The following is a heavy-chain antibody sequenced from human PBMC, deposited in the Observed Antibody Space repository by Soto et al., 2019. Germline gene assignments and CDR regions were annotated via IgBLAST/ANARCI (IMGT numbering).Heavy chain of an antibody. CDR1: GFTFTSSA. CDR3: AADGPVLRYFDWLSGFDY. D-gene: IGHD3-9*01. CDR2: IVVGSGNT. J-gene: IGHJ4*02. V-gene: IGHV1-58*01. Sequence: ASVKVSCKASGFTFTSSAVQWVRQARGQGLEWIGWIVVGSGNTNCAQKFQERVTITRDMSTSTAYMELSSLRSEDTAVYYCAADGPVLRYFDWLSGFDYWGQGTLVTVSS.